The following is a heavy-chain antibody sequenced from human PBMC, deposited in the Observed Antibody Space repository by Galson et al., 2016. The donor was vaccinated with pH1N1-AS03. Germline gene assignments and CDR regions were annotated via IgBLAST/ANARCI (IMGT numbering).Heavy chain of an antibody. V-gene: IGHV3-48*03. J-gene: IGHJ4*02. CDR3: ASSYSKPGIAAPGFQGFDS. Sequence: SLRLSCAASGFTFSTYEMNWVRQAPGKGLEWVSYIGSSGSTIFYADSVKGRFTIPRDNAKNSLYLQMSTLRADYTAVYYGASSYSKPGIAAPGFQGFDSWGQGTLVTVSS. CDR1: GFTFSTYE. D-gene: IGHD6-13*01. CDR2: IGSSGSTI.